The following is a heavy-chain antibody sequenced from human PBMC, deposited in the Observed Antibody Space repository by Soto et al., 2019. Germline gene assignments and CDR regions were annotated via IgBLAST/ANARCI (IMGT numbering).Heavy chain of an antibody. D-gene: IGHD3-22*01. CDR2: IIPIFGTA. CDR1: GYSFISHH. J-gene: IGHJ5*02. Sequence: WASVKVSCKASGYSFISHHMLWVRQAPGQGLEWMGGIIPIFGTANYAQKFQGRVTITADESTSTAYMELSSLRSEDTAVYYCGANPDYYGSSGYYLNWFDPWGQGTLVTVSS. V-gene: IGHV1-69*13. CDR3: GANPDYYGSSGYYLNWFDP.